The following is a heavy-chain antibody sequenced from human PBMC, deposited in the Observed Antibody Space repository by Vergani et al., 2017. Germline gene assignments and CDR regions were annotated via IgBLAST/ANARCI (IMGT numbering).Heavy chain of an antibody. D-gene: IGHD3-22*01. Sequence: QVQLVQSGAEVKKPGSSVKVSCKASGGTFSSYTISWVRQAPGQGLEWMGRIIPILGIANYAQKFQGRVTITADKSTSTAYMELSSLRSEDTAVYYCATRYYYDSSGYPHIFDDWGQGTLVTVSS. CDR3: ATRYYYDSSGYPHIFDD. CDR2: IIPILGIA. V-gene: IGHV1-69*09. J-gene: IGHJ4*02. CDR1: GGTFSSYT.